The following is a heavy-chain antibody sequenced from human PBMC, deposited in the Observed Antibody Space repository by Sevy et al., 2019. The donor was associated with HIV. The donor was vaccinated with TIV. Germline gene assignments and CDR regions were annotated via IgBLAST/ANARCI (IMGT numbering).Heavy chain of an antibody. J-gene: IGHJ4*02. CDR2: ISASGTTT. Sequence: GGSLRLSCAASGFTFSSHAMSWVRQAPGKGLEWVSAISASGTTTYYKDSVKGRFTISRDNSKNTLYLQMDGLRAEDSAIYYCARAFTGGYQQPLDYWGQGTLVTVSS. V-gene: IGHV3-23*01. D-gene: IGHD1-26*01. CDR1: GFTFSSHA. CDR3: ARAFTGGYQQPLDY.